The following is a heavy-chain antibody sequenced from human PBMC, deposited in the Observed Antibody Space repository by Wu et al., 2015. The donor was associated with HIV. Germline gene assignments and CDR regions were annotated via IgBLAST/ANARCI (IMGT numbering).Heavy chain of an antibody. CDR2: IYTSGST. CDR1: GGSISSYY. V-gene: IGHV4-4*07. D-gene: IGHD5-12*01. CDR3: ARNTDSVATSLYSLGV. J-gene: IGHJ6*02. Sequence: QVQLQESGPGLVKPSETLSLTCTVSGGSISSYYWSWIRQPAGKGLEWIGRIYTSGSTNYNPSLKSRVTMSVDTSKNQFSLKLSSVTAADTAVYYCARNTDSVATSLYSLGVWGQGTVVTVSS.